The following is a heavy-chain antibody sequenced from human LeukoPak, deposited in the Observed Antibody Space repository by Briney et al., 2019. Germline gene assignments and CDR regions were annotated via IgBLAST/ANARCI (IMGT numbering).Heavy chain of an antibody. V-gene: IGHV3-23*01. D-gene: IGHD3-3*01. CDR1: GFTFSSYA. Sequence: GGSLRLSCAASGFTFSSYAMSWVRQAPGKGLEWVSAISGSGGSTYYADSVKGRFTISRDNSKNTLYLQMNSLRAEDTAVYYCAKDGSKHYDFWSGYLCYFDYWGQGTLVTVSS. CDR3: AKDGSKHYDFWSGYLCYFDY. J-gene: IGHJ4*02. CDR2: ISGSGGST.